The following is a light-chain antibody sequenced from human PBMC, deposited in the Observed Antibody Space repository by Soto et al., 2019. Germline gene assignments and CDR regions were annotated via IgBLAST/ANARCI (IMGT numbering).Light chain of an antibody. CDR2: GAS. CDR1: QSVGTN. V-gene: IGKV3-15*01. Sequence: EIVMTQSPATLSVSPGERATLSCRASQSVGTNLAWYQQKPGQAPRLLIYGASTRATGIPDRFSGSGSGTEFTHTISSLQSEDFAVYHCQQYKTWSSITFGQGTRLEIK. CDR3: QQYKTWSSIT. J-gene: IGKJ5*01.